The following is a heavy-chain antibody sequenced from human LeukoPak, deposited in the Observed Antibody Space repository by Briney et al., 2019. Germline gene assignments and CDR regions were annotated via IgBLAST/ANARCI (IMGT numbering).Heavy chain of an antibody. CDR1: VGSMRSYF. Sequence: PSETLSLTCTVSVGSMRSYFWSWLRQPPGKGLEWIGHIYYSGSTNYNPSLKSRVTISVDTSNNQFSQKLSSVTAADTAVYYCATYFWARHFHYWGQGTLVTVSS. D-gene: IGHD3-16*01. CDR2: IYYSGST. J-gene: IGHJ4*02. V-gene: IGHV4-59*01. CDR3: ATYFWARHFHY.